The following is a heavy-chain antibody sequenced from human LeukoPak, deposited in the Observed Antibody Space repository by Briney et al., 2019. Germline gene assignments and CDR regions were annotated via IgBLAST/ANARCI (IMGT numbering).Heavy chain of an antibody. CDR3: AKKVADIVVVVAAWYFDL. Sequence: GGSLRLSCAASGFTFSSYAMSWVRQAPGKGLEWLSAISGSGGSTYYADSVKGRFTISRDNSKNTLYLQMNSLRAEDTAVYYCAKKVADIVVVVAAWYFDLWGRGTLVTVSS. D-gene: IGHD2-15*01. V-gene: IGHV3-23*01. CDR1: GFTFSSYA. CDR2: ISGSGGST. J-gene: IGHJ2*01.